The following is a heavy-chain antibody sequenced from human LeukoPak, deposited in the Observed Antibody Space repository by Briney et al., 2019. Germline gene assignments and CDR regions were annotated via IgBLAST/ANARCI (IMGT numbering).Heavy chain of an antibody. Sequence: GGSLGLSCAASGFTFSSYWMSWVRQAPGKGLEWVANIKQDGSEKYYVDSVKGRFTISRDNAKNSLYLQMNSLRAEDTAVYYCARDHRYSSSWPDAFDIWGQGTMVTVAS. CDR2: IKQDGSEK. V-gene: IGHV3-7*01. D-gene: IGHD6-13*01. CDR3: ARDHRYSSSWPDAFDI. J-gene: IGHJ3*02. CDR1: GFTFSSYW.